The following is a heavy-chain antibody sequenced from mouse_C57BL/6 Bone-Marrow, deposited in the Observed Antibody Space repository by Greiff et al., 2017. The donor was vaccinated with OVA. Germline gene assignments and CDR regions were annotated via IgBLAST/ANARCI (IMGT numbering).Heavy chain of an antibody. CDR3: ARYDGYYVYYYAMDY. D-gene: IGHD2-3*01. J-gene: IGHJ4*01. CDR2: IHPNSGST. Sequence: QVQLQQPGAELVKPGASVKLSCKASGYTFTSYWMHWVKQRLGQGLEWIGMIHPNSGSTNYNEKFKSKATLTVDKSSSTAYMQLSSLTSEDSAVYYCARYDGYYVYYYAMDYWGQGTSVTVSS. V-gene: IGHV1-64*01. CDR1: GYTFTSYW.